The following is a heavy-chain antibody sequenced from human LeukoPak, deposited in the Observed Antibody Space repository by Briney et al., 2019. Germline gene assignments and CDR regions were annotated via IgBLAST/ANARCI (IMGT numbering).Heavy chain of an antibody. J-gene: IGHJ3*02. D-gene: IGHD4-23*01. CDR2: INWNGGST. CDR1: GFTFDDYG. CDR3: ARDRDYGGREGAFDI. V-gene: IGHV3-20*04. Sequence: PGGSLRLSCAASGFTFDDYGMSWVRQAPGKGLEWVSGINWNGGSTGYADSVKGRFTISRDNAKNSLYLQMNSLRAEDTALYYCARDRDYGGREGAFDIWGQGTMVTVSS.